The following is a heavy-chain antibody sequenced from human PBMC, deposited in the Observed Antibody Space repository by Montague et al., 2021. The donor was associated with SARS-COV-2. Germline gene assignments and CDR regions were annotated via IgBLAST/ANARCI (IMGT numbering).Heavy chain of an antibody. J-gene: IGHJ4*02. CDR3: ARVGGGRTFDY. CDR2: IYYSGST. Sequence: SETLSLTCTVSGHSVSSTTYYWAWIRQPPGKGLEYIGTIYYSGSTYYNPSLKSRVAMSVDTSKNQFSLKLDSVTAADTAVYYCARVGGGRTFDYWGQGILVTVSS. CDR1: GHSVSSTTYY. V-gene: IGHV4-39*07. D-gene: IGHD3-16*01.